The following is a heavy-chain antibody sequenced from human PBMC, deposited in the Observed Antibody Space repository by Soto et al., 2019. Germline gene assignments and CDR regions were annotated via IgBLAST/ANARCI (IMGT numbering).Heavy chain of an antibody. V-gene: IGHV4-4*07. Sequence: SETLSLTCTVSGGSISSYYRSWIRQPAGKGLEWIGRIYTSGSTNYNPSLKSRVTMSVDTSKNQFSLKLSSVTAADTAVYYCAREAIAVAGPGDFDYWGQGTLVTVSS. CDR1: GGSISSYY. CDR2: IYTSGST. CDR3: AREAIAVAGPGDFDY. D-gene: IGHD6-19*01. J-gene: IGHJ4*02.